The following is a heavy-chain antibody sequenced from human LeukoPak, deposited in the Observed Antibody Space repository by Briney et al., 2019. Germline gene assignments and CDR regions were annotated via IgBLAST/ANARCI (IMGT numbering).Heavy chain of an antibody. V-gene: IGHV1-46*01. CDR3: ASGRPSLGGATHH. Sequence: ASVKVSCKASGYTFTSYYIHWVRQAPGQGLEWMGIINPSGGSTSYAQKFQGRVTMTRDTSTSTVYMELSSLRSEDTAVYYCASGRPSLGGATHHWGQGTLVTVSS. J-gene: IGHJ5*02. CDR2: INPSGGST. D-gene: IGHD1-26*01. CDR1: GYTFTSYY.